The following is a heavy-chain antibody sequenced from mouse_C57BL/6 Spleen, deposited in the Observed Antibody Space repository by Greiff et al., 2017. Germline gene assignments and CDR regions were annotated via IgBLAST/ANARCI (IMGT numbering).Heavy chain of an antibody. CDR3: AREGLYDYDGRTWFAY. Sequence: LVESGPELVKPGASVKISCKASGYSFTDYNMNWVKQSNGKSLEWIGVINPNYGTTSYNQKFKGKATLTVDQSSSTAYMQLNSLTSEDSAVYYCAREGLYDYDGRTWFAYWGQGTLVTVSA. D-gene: IGHD2-4*01. CDR2: INPNYGTT. J-gene: IGHJ3*01. V-gene: IGHV1-39*01. CDR1: GYSFTDYN.